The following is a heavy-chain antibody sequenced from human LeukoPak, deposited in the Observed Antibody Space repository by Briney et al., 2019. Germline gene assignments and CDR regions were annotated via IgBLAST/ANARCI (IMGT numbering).Heavy chain of an antibody. Sequence: ASVKVFCKASGYTFTSYDINWVRQATGQGLEWMGWMNPNSGNTGYAQKFQGRVTMTRNTSISTAYMELSSLRSEDTAVYYCARGWGALYYFDYWGQGTLVTVSS. CDR2: MNPNSGNT. CDR1: GYTFTSYD. D-gene: IGHD3-16*01. V-gene: IGHV1-8*01. CDR3: ARGWGALYYFDY. J-gene: IGHJ4*02.